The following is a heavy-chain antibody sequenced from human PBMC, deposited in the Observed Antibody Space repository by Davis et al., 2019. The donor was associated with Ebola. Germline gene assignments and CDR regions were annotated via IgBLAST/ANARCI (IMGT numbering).Heavy chain of an antibody. CDR1: GFTFSSYW. J-gene: IGHJ4*02. V-gene: IGHV3-7*01. CDR3: ARGYTVTTSGLDY. CDR2: VKQDGSEK. Sequence: GESLKISCAASGFTFSSYWMSWVRQAPGKGLEWVANVKQDGSEKYYVDSVKGRFTISRDNAKNSLYLQMNSLRAEDTAVYYCARGYTVTTSGLDYWGQGTLVTVSS. D-gene: IGHD4-11*01.